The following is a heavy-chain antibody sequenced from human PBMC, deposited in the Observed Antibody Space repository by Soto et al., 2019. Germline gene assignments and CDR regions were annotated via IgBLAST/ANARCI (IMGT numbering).Heavy chain of an antibody. D-gene: IGHD5-18*01. CDR3: ARKYTAMATFDY. J-gene: IGHJ4*02. CDR2: IYYSGST. Sequence: PSETLSLTCTVSGGSISSGGYYWSWIRQHPGKGLEWIGYIYYSGSTYYNPSLKSRVTISVDTSKNQFSLKLSSVTAADTAVYYCARKYTAMATFDYWGQGTLVTVSS. V-gene: IGHV4-31*03. CDR1: GGSISSGGYY.